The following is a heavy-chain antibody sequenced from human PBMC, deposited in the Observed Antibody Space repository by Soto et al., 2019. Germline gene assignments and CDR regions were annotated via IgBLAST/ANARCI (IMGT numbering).Heavy chain of an antibody. Sequence: ASVKGSCKASGYTFSNYGITWMRQAPGQGLEWMGWSSANNGNKNYAQNLQGRVTMTTDTSTSTAYMELRSLRSDDTAVYYCASRSGQLPYYFDYWGQGTLVTVSS. CDR1: GYTFSNYG. D-gene: IGHD6-6*01. V-gene: IGHV1-18*01. CDR2: SSANNGNK. J-gene: IGHJ4*02. CDR3: ASRSGQLPYYFDY.